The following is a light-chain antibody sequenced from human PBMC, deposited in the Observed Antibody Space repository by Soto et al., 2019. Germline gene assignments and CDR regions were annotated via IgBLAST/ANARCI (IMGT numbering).Light chain of an antibody. CDR2: AVS. Sequence: QSAVTQPASVSGSPGQSITISCTGTSSDVGGFLYVSWFQQHPGKAPKLMIYAVSNRPSGISNRFSGSKSGNTASLTISGLQAEDEADYYCSSYSSSSTLVVFGGGTKLTVL. CDR1: SSDVGGFLY. CDR3: SSYSSSSTLVV. V-gene: IGLV2-14*01. J-gene: IGLJ2*01.